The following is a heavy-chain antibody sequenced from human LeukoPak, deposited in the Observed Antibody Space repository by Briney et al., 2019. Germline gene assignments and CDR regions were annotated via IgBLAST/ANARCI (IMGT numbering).Heavy chain of an antibody. J-gene: IGHJ6*03. CDR2: MNPNSGNT. CDR1: GYTFTSYD. D-gene: IGHD3-9*01. CDR3: ARGTRYFDWLPITYYYYYYMDV. V-gene: IGHV1-8*01. Sequence: ASVKVSCKASGYTFTSYDINWVRQATAQGLEWMGWMNPNSGNTGNAQKFQGRVTMTRNTSISTAYMELSSLRSEDTAVYCCARGTRYFDWLPITYYYYYYMDVWGKGTTVTISS.